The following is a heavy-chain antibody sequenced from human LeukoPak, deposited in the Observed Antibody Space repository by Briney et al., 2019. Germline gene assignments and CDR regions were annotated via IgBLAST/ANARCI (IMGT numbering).Heavy chain of an antibody. D-gene: IGHD6-19*01. J-gene: IGHJ2*01. Sequence: ASVKVSCKASGYTFTSYDITWVRQAPGQGLEWMGRISAHNGNTNYAQKLQDRVIMTADRSTSTAYMELSSLTSDDTAVYYCARDSWIAVGGTGYFDLWGRGTLVTVSS. CDR2: ISAHNGNT. V-gene: IGHV1-18*01. CDR3: ARDSWIAVGGTGYFDL. CDR1: GYTFTSYD.